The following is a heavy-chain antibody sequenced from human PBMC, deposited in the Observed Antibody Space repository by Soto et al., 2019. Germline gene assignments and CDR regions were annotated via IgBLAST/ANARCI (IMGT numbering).Heavy chain of an antibody. J-gene: IGHJ4*02. Sequence: QVQLVESGGGVVQPGRSLRLSCAASGFTFSSYGMHWVRQAPGKGLGWVAIISYDGSNKYYADSVKGRLTISRDNSKNTHYLQMNCLRAEDTAVYDCAKDLVPATAIRGGFDYWGQGTLVTVSS. CDR2: ISYDGSNK. V-gene: IGHV3-30*18. D-gene: IGHD2-2*01. CDR1: GFTFSSYG. CDR3: AKDLVPATAIRGGFDY.